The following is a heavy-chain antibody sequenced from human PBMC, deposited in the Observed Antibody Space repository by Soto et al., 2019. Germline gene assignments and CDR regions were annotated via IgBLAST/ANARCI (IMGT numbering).Heavy chain of an antibody. Sequence: GESLKISCKASIDTFNTYWIGWVRQMPGKGPEWLGIIYPTDLDTVYNPSLQGRVTISVDRSVGTAYLQWNSLRASDTAIYYCARRKFYAPDFDPWGHGTLVTVSS. CDR2: IYPTDLDT. D-gene: IGHD3-16*01. CDR3: ARRKFYAPDFDP. J-gene: IGHJ5*02. CDR1: IDTFNTYW. V-gene: IGHV5-51*01.